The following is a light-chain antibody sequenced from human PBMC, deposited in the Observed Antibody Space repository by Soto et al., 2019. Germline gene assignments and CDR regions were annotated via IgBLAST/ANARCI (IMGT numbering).Light chain of an antibody. V-gene: IGKV1-5*01. CDR3: QQLNSYPIT. J-gene: IGKJ5*01. CDR1: QSISSW. CDR2: DAS. Sequence: DIQMTQSRATLSASVRDRVTITCRASQSISSWLAWYQQKRGKAPKLLIYDASSLEGGVPSRFSGSGSGTEFTLTISSLQPDDFATYYCQQLNSYPITFGQGTRLEIK.